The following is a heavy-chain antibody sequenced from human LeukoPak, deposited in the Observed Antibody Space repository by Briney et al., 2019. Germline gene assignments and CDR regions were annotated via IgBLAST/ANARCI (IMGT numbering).Heavy chain of an antibody. CDR2: IYYSGST. CDR3: ARGEYFQH. Sequence: SETLSLTCTVSGGSISSSSYYWGWIRQPPGKGLEWIGSIYYSGSTNYNPSLKSRVTISVDTSKNQFSLKLSSVTAADTAVYYCARGEYFQHWGQGTLVTVSS. V-gene: IGHV4-39*07. J-gene: IGHJ1*01. CDR1: GGSISSSSYY.